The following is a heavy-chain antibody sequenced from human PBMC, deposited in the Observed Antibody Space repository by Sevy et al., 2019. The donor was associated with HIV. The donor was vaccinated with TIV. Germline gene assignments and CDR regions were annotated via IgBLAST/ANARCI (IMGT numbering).Heavy chain of an antibody. J-gene: IGHJ1*01. D-gene: IGHD2-2*02. CDR1: GFTFSGSA. CDR2: IRTKTNDYAT. V-gene: IGHV3-73*01. CDR3: INQLDDLRCSLTSCYKWLQH. Sequence: GGSLRLSCAASGFTFSGSAIHWVRQASGKGLEWVGRIRTKTNDYATAYAESMKGRFTISRDDSKNTAYLQMNSLTTEDTALYFCINQLDDLRCSLTSCYKWLQHWGQGTLVTVSS.